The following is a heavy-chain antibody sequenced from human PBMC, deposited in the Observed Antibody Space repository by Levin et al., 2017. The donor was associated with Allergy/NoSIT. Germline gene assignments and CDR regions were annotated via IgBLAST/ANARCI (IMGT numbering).Heavy chain of an antibody. CDR3: ARATGDYYGSGSPY. Sequence: SSETLSLTCAVYGGSFSGYYWSWIRQPPGKGLEWIGEINHSGSTNYNPSLKSRVTISVDTSKNQFSLKLSSVTAADTAVYYCARATGDYYGSGSPYWGHGTLVTVSS. J-gene: IGHJ4*01. V-gene: IGHV4-34*01. CDR1: GGSFSGYY. CDR2: INHSGST. D-gene: IGHD3-10*01.